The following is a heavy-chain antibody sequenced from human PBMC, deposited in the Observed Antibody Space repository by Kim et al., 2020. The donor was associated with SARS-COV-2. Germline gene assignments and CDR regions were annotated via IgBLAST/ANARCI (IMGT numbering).Heavy chain of an antibody. D-gene: IGHD3-16*01. CDR3: ATHKRFADYVDY. V-gene: IGHV4-39*07. Sequence: SETLSLTCTVSGGSISNNNYFWVWIRQSPGKGLKWIGSIHYSGNTYYNPSLGGRVTISADMSKNQFSLKLNSVTAADTAVYYCATHKRFADYVDYWGQGT. J-gene: IGHJ4*02. CDR2: IHYSGNT. CDR1: GGSISNNNYF.